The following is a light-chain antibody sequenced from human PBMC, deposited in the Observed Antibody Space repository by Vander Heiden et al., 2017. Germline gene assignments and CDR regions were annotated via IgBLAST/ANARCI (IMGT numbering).Light chain of an antibody. Sequence: QSALTQPASASGSPGQPTTISCTGSSSDVGVYNYVAWYQQHPGEAPKLMIYDVSYRPSGISNRFSGSKSGNTASLTISGLQAEDEADYYCSSYTGSNTVFGGGTKLTVL. J-gene: IGLJ2*01. CDR1: SSDVGVYNY. CDR2: DVS. V-gene: IGLV2-14*03. CDR3: SSYTGSNTV.